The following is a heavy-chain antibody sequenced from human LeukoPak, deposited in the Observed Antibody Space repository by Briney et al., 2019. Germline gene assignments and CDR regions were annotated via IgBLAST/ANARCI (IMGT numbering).Heavy chain of an antibody. D-gene: IGHD2-21*01. J-gene: IGHJ3*02. CDR3: ASNIVVVLDAFDI. Sequence: SVKVSCKASGGTFSSYTISWVRQAPGQGLEWMGRIIPILGIANYAQKFQGRVTITADKSTRTAYMELSSLRSEDTAVYYCASNIVVVLDAFDIWGQGTMVTVSS. CDR2: IIPILGIA. CDR1: GGTFSSYT. V-gene: IGHV1-69*02.